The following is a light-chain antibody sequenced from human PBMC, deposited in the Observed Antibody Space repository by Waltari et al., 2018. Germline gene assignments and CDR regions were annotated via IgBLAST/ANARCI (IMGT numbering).Light chain of an antibody. CDR1: QSVSSN. CDR2: VAS. J-gene: IGKJ1*01. CDR3: QQYGSSQGT. Sequence: EIVLTQSPGTLSLSPGERATLSCRASQSVSSNSAWYQQKPGQAPRLLIYVASSRATGIPDRFSGSGSGTDFTLTISRLEPEDFAVYYCQQYGSSQGTFGQGTKVEIK. V-gene: IGKV3-20*01.